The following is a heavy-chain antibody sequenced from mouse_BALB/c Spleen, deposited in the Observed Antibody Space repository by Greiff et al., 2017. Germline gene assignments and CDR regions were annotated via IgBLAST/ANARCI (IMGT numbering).Heavy chain of an antibody. CDR1: GYTFTSYW. CDR3: ASLYYGSSGGYFDY. J-gene: IGHJ2*01. Sequence: DLVKPGASVKLSCKASGYTFTSYWINWIKQRPGQGLEWIGRIAPGSGSTYYNEMFKGKATLTVDTSSSTAYIQLSSLSSDDSAVYFCASLYYGSSGGYFDYWGQGTTLTVSS. V-gene: IGHV1S41*01. D-gene: IGHD1-1*01. CDR2: IAPGSGST.